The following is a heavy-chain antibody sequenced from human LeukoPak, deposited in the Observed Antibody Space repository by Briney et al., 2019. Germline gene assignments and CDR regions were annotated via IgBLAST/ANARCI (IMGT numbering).Heavy chain of an antibody. CDR3: VRDEKGGFDA. CDR1: GFTFNTYT. J-gene: IGHJ3*01. V-gene: IGHV3-30*04. CDR2: ISYGGSNQ. Sequence: GGSLRLSCSASGFTFNTYTMHWVRQAPAKGLEWVAVISYGGSNQYYADSVKGRFTISRDNSKNTLFLRLSSLRPEDTALYYCVRDEKGGFDAWGQGTLVTVSS. D-gene: IGHD3-16*01.